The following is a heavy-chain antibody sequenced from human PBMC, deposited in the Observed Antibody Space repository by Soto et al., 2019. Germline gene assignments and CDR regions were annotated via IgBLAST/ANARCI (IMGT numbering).Heavy chain of an antibody. D-gene: IGHD3-10*01. Sequence: QLQLQESGPGLVKPSETLSLTCTVSGGSISSSSYYWGWIRQPPGKGLEWIGSIYYSASTYYNPALKSRVTTSVDTSKNQSALKLSSVTAAEAAVYYCARRLLWFGELAAGWFDPWGQGTLVTVSS. CDR2: IYYSAST. CDR1: GGSISSSSYY. J-gene: IGHJ5*02. CDR3: ARRLLWFGELAAGWFDP. V-gene: IGHV4-39*01.